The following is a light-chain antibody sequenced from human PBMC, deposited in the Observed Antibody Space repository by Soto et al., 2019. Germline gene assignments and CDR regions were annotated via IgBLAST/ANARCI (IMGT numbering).Light chain of an antibody. V-gene: IGKV3-20*01. Sequence: EILLTQSPCSLSLSPGERATLSCRASQSVSSNFLAWYQQKPGHAPRLLIYAASIRATGTPERFSGSGSGTDFTLTISRLEHEDSAEYYCQQYGSPPWTFGQGTKVEIK. CDR3: QQYGSPPWT. CDR1: QSVSSNF. CDR2: AAS. J-gene: IGKJ1*01.